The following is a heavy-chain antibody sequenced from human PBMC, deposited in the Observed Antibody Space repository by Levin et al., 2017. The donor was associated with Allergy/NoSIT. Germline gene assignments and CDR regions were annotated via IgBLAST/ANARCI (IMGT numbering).Heavy chain of an antibody. CDR2: ISSDGRRA. V-gene: IGHV3-74*01. CDR1: GLTLSGDW. D-gene: IGHD2-15*01. J-gene: IGHJ4*02. CDR3: ARDLGGINDF. Sequence: GESLKISCTASGLTLSGDWVHWVRQTPGKGLVWLSRISSDGRRASYADSLKGRFTVSRDNAKNTMNLQSRSLRAEDTAVYYCARDLGGINDFWGQGTLVTVSS.